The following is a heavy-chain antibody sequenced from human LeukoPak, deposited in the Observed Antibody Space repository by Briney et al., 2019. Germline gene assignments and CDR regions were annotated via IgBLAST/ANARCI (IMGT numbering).Heavy chain of an antibody. CDR2: IIPIFGTA. J-gene: IGHJ4*02. V-gene: IGHV1-69*13. CDR1: GGTFSSYA. D-gene: IGHD5-18*01. Sequence: ASVKVSCKASGGTFSSYAISWVRQAPGQGLEWMGGIIPIFGTANYAQKFQGRVTITADESTSTGYMELSSPGSEDTAVYYCASKRGYSYGLDYWGQGTLVTVSS. CDR3: ASKRGYSYGLDY.